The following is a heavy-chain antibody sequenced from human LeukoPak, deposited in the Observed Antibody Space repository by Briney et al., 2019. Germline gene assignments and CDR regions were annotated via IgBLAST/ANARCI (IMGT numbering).Heavy chain of an antibody. CDR2: ISSSSIYI. V-gene: IGHV3-21*01. D-gene: IGHD3-10*01. CDR3: ARDQRFGHFDY. J-gene: IGHJ4*02. CDR1: GFTFNVYN. Sequence: GGSLRLSCAASGFTFNVYNMNWVRQAPGKGLEWVSSISSSSIYIYYADSVKGRFTISRDNANNSLYLKMNSLRAEDTAVYYCARDQRFGHFDYWGQGTLVTVSS.